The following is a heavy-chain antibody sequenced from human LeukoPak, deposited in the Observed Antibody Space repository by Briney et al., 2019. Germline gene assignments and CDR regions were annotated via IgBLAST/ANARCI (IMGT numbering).Heavy chain of an antibody. D-gene: IGHD5-18*01. CDR1: GGSFSGYY. V-gene: IGHV4-34*01. CDR3: ARGPYSSPYYYYYYYMDV. J-gene: IGHJ6*03. CDR2: INHSGST. Sequence: SETLSLTCAVHGGSFSGYYWSWIRQPPGKGLEWIGEINHSGSTNYNPSLKSRVTISVDTSKNQFSLKLSSVTAADTAVYYCARGPYSSPYYYYYYYMDVWGKGTTVTVSS.